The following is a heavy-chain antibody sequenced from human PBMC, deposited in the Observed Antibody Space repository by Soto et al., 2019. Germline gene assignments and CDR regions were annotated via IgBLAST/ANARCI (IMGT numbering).Heavy chain of an antibody. D-gene: IGHD5-18*01. J-gene: IGHJ5*02. CDR2: VNTRSGDT. CDR1: GYTFTNND. V-gene: IGHV1-8*01. CDR3: ASMDSFGSLNWFDP. Sequence: QVQLVQSGAEVKKPGASVKVSCKASGYTFTNNDVSWVRQATGQGLEWMGWVNTRSGDTGYAQKFQGRLIRTRDISIGTAYMEPNSLTSEDTAIYYCASMDSFGSLNWFDPWGQGTLGTVSS.